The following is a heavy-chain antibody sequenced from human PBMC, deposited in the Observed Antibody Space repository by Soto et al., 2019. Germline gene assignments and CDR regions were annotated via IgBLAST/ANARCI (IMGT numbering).Heavy chain of an antibody. J-gene: IGHJ3*02. CDR2: ISYDGSNK. D-gene: IGHD6-25*01. Sequence: QVQLVESGGGVVQPGRSLRLSCAASGFTFSSYGMHWVRQAPGKGLEWVAVISYDGSNKYYADSVKGLFTISRDNSKNTLYLQMNILRAEDTAVYYCSKEAVKCAAFDILGQVTMVTVSS. CDR1: GFTFSSYG. V-gene: IGHV3-30*18. CDR3: SKEAVKCAAFDI.